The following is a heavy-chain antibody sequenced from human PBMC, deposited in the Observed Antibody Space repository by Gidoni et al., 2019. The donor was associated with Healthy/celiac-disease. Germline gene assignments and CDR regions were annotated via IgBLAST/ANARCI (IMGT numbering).Heavy chain of an antibody. D-gene: IGHD2-15*01. CDR3: AKGLGDYGDY. V-gene: IGHV3-30*18. CDR1: GFTFSSYG. J-gene: IGHJ4*02. CDR2: ISYDGSNK. Sequence: QVQLVESGGGVVQPGRSLRLSCAAAGFTFSSYGMHWVRQAPGKGLEWVAVISYDGSNKYYADSVKGRFTISRDNSKNTLYLQMNSLRAEDTAVYYCAKGLGDYGDYWGQGTLVTVSS.